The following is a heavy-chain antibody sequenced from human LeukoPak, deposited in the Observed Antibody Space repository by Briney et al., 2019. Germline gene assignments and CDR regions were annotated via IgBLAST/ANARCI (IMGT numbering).Heavy chain of an antibody. CDR3: ARHHRRAVLGAAGTRWFDP. CDR2: INHSGST. Sequence: SETLSLTCTVSGGSISSSSYYWGWIRQPPGKGLEWIGEINHSGSTNYNPSLKSRVTISVDTSKNQFSLKLSSVTAADTAVYYCARHHRRAVLGAAGTRWFDPWGQGTLVTVSS. CDR1: GGSISSSSYY. V-gene: IGHV4-39*01. D-gene: IGHD6-13*01. J-gene: IGHJ5*02.